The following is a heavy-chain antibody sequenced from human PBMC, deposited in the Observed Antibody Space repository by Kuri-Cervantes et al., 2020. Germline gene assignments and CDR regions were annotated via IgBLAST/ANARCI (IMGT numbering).Heavy chain of an antibody. J-gene: IGHJ4*02. CDR1: GGTFSSYA. V-gene: IGHV1-69*05. D-gene: IGHD6-19*01. Sequence: SVKVSCKASGGTFSSYAISWVRQAPGQGLEWMGGIIPIFGTANYAQKFQGRVTITTDESTSTAYMELRSLRSDDTAVYYRARRNGWYGYSLDYWGQGTLVTVSS. CDR2: IIPIFGTA. CDR3: ARRNGWYGYSLDY.